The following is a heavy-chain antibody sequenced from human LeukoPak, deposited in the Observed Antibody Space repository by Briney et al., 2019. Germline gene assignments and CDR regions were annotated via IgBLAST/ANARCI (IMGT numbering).Heavy chain of an antibody. Sequence: PGGSLRLSCVASGFPFSSYWMTWVRQAPGKGLEWVASINPDGNKKYSADSVKGRFTISRDNAENSLYLQMNSLRVEDTAFYYCARDLAYSRLDYWGQGMLVTVSS. CDR3: ARDLAYSRLDY. CDR2: INPDGNKK. CDR1: GFPFSSYW. J-gene: IGHJ4*02. V-gene: IGHV3-7*01. D-gene: IGHD5-18*01.